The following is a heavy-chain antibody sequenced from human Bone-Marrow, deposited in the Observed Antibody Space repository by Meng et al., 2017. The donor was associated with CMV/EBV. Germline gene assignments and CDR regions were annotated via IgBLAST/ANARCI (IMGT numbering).Heavy chain of an antibody. J-gene: IGHJ6*02. V-gene: IGHV1-69*02. CDR3: ATGVDWLLSGPFYYGMDV. Sequence: SVKVSCKASGGTFSSYTISWVRQAPGQGLEWMGRIIPILGIANYAQKFQGRVTITADKSTSTAYMELSSLRSEDTAVYYCATGVDWLLSGPFYYGMDVLGQGTTVTVSS. CDR2: IIPILGIA. D-gene: IGHD3-9*01. CDR1: GGTFSSYT.